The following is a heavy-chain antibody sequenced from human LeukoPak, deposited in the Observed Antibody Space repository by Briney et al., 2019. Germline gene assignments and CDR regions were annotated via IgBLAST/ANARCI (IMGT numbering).Heavy chain of an antibody. CDR1: GFSFTNYA. Sequence: PGGSLRLSCAASGFSFTNYAMSWVRQAPARGPEWLSSMKGGGEKFYADSVKGRFTLSRDDSRNTVYLQLNNLRVEDTAIYYCARASWISTADAVRWGQGTQVTVSS. CDR3: ARASWISTADAVR. V-gene: IGHV3-23*01. J-gene: IGHJ4*02. D-gene: IGHD2-2*03. CDR2: MKGGGEK.